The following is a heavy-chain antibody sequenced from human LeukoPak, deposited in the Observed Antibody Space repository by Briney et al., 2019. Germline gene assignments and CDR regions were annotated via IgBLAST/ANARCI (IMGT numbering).Heavy chain of an antibody. J-gene: IGHJ4*02. CDR1: GFTFSSYG. CDR2: IWYDGSDK. D-gene: IGHD4-17*01. CDR3: ARDRGDYYYFDY. V-gene: IGHV3-33*01. Sequence: GRSLRLSCAASGFTFSSYGMHWVGQAPGKGLEWVAFIWYDGSDKFYVESVKGRFTISRDNSKNTLYLQMNSLRAEDTAVYYCARDRGDYYYFDYWGQGTLVTVSS.